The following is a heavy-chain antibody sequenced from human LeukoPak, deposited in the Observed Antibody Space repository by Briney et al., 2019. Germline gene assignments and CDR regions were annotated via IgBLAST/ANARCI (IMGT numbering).Heavy chain of an antibody. J-gene: IGHJ4*02. Sequence: RSSETLSLTCAVYGGSFSDYYWSWIRQHPGKGLEWIGYIYYSGSTYYNPSLKSRVTISVDTSKNQFSLKLSSVTAADTAVYYCARGMFTFGGVREYWGQGTLVTVSS. V-gene: IGHV4-31*11. CDR2: IYYSGST. CDR3: ARGMFTFGGVREY. CDR1: GGSFSDYY. D-gene: IGHD3-16*01.